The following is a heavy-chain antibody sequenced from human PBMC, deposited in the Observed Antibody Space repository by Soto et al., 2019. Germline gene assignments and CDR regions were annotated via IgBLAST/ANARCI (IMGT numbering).Heavy chain of an antibody. CDR2: ISAYNGYT. D-gene: IGHD3-3*01. CDR3: AXDTGAIFAGINYYGLDV. V-gene: IGHV1-18*04. Sequence: GAAVKVSCKASGYTFTNYGISWVRQAPGQGPEWMGWISAYNGYTNYAQKLQGRVTMTTDTFMSTAYMDLRSLRSDDTAVYYCAXDTGAIFAGINYYGLDVWGQGTTVTVSS. J-gene: IGHJ6*02. CDR1: GYTFTNYG.